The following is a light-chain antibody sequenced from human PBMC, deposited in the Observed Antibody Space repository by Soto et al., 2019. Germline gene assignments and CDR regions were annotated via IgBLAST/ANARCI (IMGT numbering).Light chain of an antibody. J-gene: IGLJ2*01. CDR1: SSNIGAGYD. CDR3: QSYYSSRRGHVV. V-gene: IGLV1-40*01. Sequence: QSVLTQPPSVSGAPGQRVTISCTGSSSNIGAGYDVHWYQQLPGTAPKLLIYGNSNRPSGVPDRFSGSKSGASASLAITGRQAEDEADYYCQSYYSSRRGHVVFGGGTKLTVL. CDR2: GNS.